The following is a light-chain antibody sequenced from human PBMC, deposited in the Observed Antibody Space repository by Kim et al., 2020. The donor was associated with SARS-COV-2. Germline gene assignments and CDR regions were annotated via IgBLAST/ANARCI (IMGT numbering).Light chain of an antibody. Sequence: EIVMTQSPATLSLSPGERATLSCRASQSVSSSYLSWYQQKPGQAPRLLIYGASTRATGIPARFSGSGSGTDFTLTISSLQPEDFAVYYCQQDYNLPWTFGQGTKLEI. J-gene: IGKJ1*01. CDR2: GAS. CDR3: QQDYNLPWT. V-gene: IGKV3D-7*01. CDR1: QSVSSSY.